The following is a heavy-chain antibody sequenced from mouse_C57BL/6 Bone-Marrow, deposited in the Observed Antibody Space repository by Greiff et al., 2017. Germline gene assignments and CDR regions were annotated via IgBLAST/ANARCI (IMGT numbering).Heavy chain of an antibody. Sequence: QVQLKQPGAELVKPGASVKLSCKASGYTFTSYWMHWVKQRPGQGLEWIGMIHPNSGSTNYNEKFKSKATLTVDKSSSTAYMQLSSLTSEDSAVYYCARYDGYSFDYWGQGTTLTVSS. V-gene: IGHV1-64*01. D-gene: IGHD2-3*01. CDR2: IHPNSGST. CDR1: GYTFTSYW. J-gene: IGHJ2*01. CDR3: ARYDGYSFDY.